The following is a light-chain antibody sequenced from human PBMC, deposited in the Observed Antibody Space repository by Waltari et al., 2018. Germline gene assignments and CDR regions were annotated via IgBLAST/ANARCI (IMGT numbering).Light chain of an antibody. CDR1: QSVGRA. CDR2: GAS. J-gene: IGKJ1*01. V-gene: IGKV3-20*01. CDR3: QHYVRLPVT. Sequence: EIVLTQSPGTLSLSPGERATLSCWASQSVGRALAWYQQKRGQAPRLVIYGASTRASGIPDRFSGSESGTDFSLTINRLEPEDFAVYYCQHYVRLPVTFGQGTKVEIK.